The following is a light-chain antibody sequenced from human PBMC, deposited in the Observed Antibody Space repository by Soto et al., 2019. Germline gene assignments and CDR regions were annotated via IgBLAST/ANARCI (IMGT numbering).Light chain of an antibody. J-gene: IGLJ3*02. V-gene: IGLV1-40*01. CDR2: GDS. CDR1: SYNIGAGYN. CDR3: PAYDSSLSGWV. Sequence: QSVLTQPPSVSGAPGQRVTISCTGSSYNIGAGYNVHWYQQVPGTAPKLLIYGDSNRPSWVPDRFSGSKSGTSASLAITGLQADDEADYYCPAYDSSLSGWVFGGGTKLTVL.